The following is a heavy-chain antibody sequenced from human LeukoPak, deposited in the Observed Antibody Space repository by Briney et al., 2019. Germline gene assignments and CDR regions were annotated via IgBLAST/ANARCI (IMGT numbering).Heavy chain of an antibody. Sequence: ASVKVSCKTSGYTFSSFGISWVRQAPGQGLEWMGWINPNSGGTNYAQKFQGRVTMTRDTSISTAYMELSRLRSDDTAVYYCTRDLGQRGRMDVWGKGTTVTVSS. CDR3: TRDLGQRGRMDV. CDR2: INPNSGGT. D-gene: IGHD3-10*01. J-gene: IGHJ6*04. V-gene: IGHV1-2*02. CDR1: GYTFSSFG.